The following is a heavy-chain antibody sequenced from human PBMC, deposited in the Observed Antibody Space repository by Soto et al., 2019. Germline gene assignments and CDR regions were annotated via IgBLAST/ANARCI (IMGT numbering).Heavy chain of an antibody. CDR3: AKSPLGYCSGGSCYPPHYFDY. CDR2: VGGSGDST. J-gene: IGHJ4*02. D-gene: IGHD2-15*01. Sequence: EVQLLDSGGGLVQPGGSLILSCAASGFTFSNYAMSWVRQAPGKGLEWVSGVGGSGDSTYYADSVKGRFTISRDNSKDTLYLEMNGLRAEDTAVYYCAKSPLGYCSGGSCYPPHYFDYGGQGTLVTVSS. CDR1: GFTFSNYA. V-gene: IGHV3-23*01.